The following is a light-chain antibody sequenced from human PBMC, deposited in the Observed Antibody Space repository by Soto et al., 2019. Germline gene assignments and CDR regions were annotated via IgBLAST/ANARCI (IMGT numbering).Light chain of an antibody. CDR2: DVS. Sequence: QSALTQPRSVSGSPGQSVTISCTGTSSDVGGYNYVSWYQQHPGKAPKLMIYDVSKRPSGVPDRFSGSKSGNTASLTISGLQAEDEADYYCCSYAGSYVVGTGTKLTVL. J-gene: IGLJ1*01. CDR1: SSDVGGYNY. V-gene: IGLV2-11*01. CDR3: CSYAGSYV.